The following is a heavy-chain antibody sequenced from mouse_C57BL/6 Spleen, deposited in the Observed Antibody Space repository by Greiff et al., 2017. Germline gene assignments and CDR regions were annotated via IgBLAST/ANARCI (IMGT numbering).Heavy chain of an antibody. D-gene: IGHD1-1*01. CDR1: GYTFTDYE. Sequence: VQLQQSGAELVRPGASVTLSCKASGYTFTDYEMHWVKQTPVHGLEWIGAIDPETGGTAYNQKFKGKAILTADKSSSTAYMELRSLTSEDSAVYYCTRSEGSSSYYAMDYWGQGTSVTVSS. J-gene: IGHJ4*01. CDR3: TRSEGSSSYYAMDY. CDR2: IDPETGGT. V-gene: IGHV1-15*01.